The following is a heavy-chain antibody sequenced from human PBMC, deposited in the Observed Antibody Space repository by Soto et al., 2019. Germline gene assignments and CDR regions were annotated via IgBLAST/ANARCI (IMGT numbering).Heavy chain of an antibody. CDR1: GGTFSSYA. D-gene: IGHD3-10*01. J-gene: IGHJ4*02. Sequence: SVKVSCKASGGTFSSYAISWVRQAPGQGLEWMGGIIPIFGTANYAQKFQGRVTITADESTSTAYMELSSLRSEDAAVYYCALNYYGSGSYVTFDYWGQGTLVTVSS. CDR3: ALNYYGSGSYVTFDY. CDR2: IIPIFGTA. V-gene: IGHV1-69*13.